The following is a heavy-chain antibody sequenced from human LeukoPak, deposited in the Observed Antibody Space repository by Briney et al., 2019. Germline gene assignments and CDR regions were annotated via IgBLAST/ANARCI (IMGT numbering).Heavy chain of an antibody. Sequence: QPGGSLRLSCAASGFTFSSYDMHWVRQPTGKGLEWVSAIGTAGDTYYPGSVKGRFTISRENAKNSLYLQMNSLRAGDTAVYYCARERYSSRDMDVWGKGTTVTVSS. CDR3: ARERYSSRDMDV. D-gene: IGHD6-13*01. CDR1: GFTFSSYD. CDR2: IGTAGDT. J-gene: IGHJ6*04. V-gene: IGHV3-13*01.